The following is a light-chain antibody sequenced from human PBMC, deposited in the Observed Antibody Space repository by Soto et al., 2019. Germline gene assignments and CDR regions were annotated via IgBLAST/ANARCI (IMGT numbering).Light chain of an antibody. J-gene: IGLJ2*01. CDR1: SSNIGSNY. Sequence: QSVLTQPPSASGTPGQRVTISCSGSSSNIGSNYVYWYQQLPETAPKLLVDSHNQRPSGVPERFSGSKSGTSASLAISGLRSEDEADYYCATRDDSLSAVVFGGGTKLTVL. CDR2: SHN. CDR3: ATRDDSLSAVV. V-gene: IGLV1-47*02.